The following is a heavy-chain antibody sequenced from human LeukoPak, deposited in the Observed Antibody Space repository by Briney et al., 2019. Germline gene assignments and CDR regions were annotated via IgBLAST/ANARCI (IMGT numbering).Heavy chain of an antibody. V-gene: IGHV3-7*05. D-gene: IGHD2-2*01. CDR1: GFTFSNYW. CDR3: ARAPPWGYCSSTSCPYGMDV. Sequence: GGSLRLSCAASGFTFSNYWMSWVRQAPGKGLEWVANIKQDGSEKYYVDSVKGRFTISRDNAKNSLYLQMNSLRAEDTAVYYCARAPPWGYCSSTSCPYGMDVWGKGTTVPVSS. J-gene: IGHJ6*04. CDR2: IKQDGSEK.